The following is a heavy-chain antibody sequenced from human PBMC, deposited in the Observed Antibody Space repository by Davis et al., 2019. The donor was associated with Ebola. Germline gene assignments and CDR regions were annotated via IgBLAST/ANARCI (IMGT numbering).Heavy chain of an antibody. CDR2: TNESGIT. CDR1: GGSLSGHY. J-gene: IGHJ5*02. V-gene: IGHV4-34*01. D-gene: IGHD1-14*01. Sequence: PSETLSLTCAVYGGSLSGHYCSWIRQPPGKGLEWIGETNESGITSHNPSLGSRVTLSVDTSKNQFSLKLISVTAADTAVYYCARGHRNNPVSWGQGTLVTVSS. CDR3: ARGHRNNPVS.